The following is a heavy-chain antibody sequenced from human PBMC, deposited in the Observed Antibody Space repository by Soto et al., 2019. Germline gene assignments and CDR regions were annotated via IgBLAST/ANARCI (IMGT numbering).Heavy chain of an antibody. V-gene: IGHV1-69*13. D-gene: IGHD1-26*01. J-gene: IGHJ6*02. CDR1: GGTFSSYA. Sequence: SVKVSCKASGGTFSSYAISWVRQAPGQGLEWMGGIIPIFGTANYAQKFQGRVTITADESTSTAYMELSSLRSEDTAVYYCARRTPSSTSNYYYYYGMDVWGQGTTATVSS. CDR3: ARRTPSSTSNYYYYYGMDV. CDR2: IIPIFGTA.